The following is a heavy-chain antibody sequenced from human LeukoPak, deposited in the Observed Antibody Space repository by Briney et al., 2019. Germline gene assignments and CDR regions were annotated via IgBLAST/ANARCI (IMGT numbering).Heavy chain of an antibody. CDR1: GGSISSGGYY. Sequence: PSQTLSLTCTVSGGSISSGGYYWSWIRQHPGKGLEWIGYIYYSGSTYYNPSLKSRVTISVDTSKNQFSLKLSSVTAADTAVYYCARRQQQLGGYFDYWGQGTLVIVSS. D-gene: IGHD6-13*01. J-gene: IGHJ4*02. CDR3: ARRQQQLGGYFDY. CDR2: IYYSGST. V-gene: IGHV4-31*03.